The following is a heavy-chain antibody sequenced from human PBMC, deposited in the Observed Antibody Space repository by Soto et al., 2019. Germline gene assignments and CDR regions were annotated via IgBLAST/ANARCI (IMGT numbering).Heavy chain of an antibody. CDR1: GYSFTNYW. CDR3: ARHSIVPPLYYGLDV. D-gene: IGHD1-26*01. Sequence: GESLKISCKGSGYSFTNYWISWVRQMPGKGLEWMGRIDPSDSYSNYSPSFQGHVTISADKSISTAYLQWSSLKASDTAMYYCARHSIVPPLYYGLDVWGQGTTVTVSS. CDR2: IDPSDSYS. J-gene: IGHJ6*02. V-gene: IGHV5-10-1*01.